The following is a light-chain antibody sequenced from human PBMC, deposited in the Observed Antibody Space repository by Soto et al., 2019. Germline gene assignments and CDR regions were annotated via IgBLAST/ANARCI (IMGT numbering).Light chain of an antibody. J-gene: IGKJ4*01. Sequence: DIQMTQSPPTLSASVGDRVTITCRASQSINNWLAWYQQKPGRAPKLLVYKASTLESGVPSRFSGSGSGTEFPLTISSLQPEDFATYYCQQYNSYSELSFGGGTKVDIK. CDR3: QQYNSYSELS. CDR1: QSINNW. V-gene: IGKV1-5*03. CDR2: KAS.